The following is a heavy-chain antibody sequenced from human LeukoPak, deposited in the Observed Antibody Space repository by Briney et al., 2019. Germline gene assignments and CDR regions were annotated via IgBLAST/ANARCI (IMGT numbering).Heavy chain of an antibody. CDR3: ARLVGSPIDS. CDR1: GGSISSSSYY. Sequence: SETLSLTCTVSGGSISSSSYYWGWIRQPPGKGLEWIGSIYYSGSTYYNPSLKSRVTISVDTSKNQFSLKLSSVTAADTAVYYCARLVGSPIDSWGQGTLVTVSS. CDR2: IYYSGST. V-gene: IGHV4-39*01. D-gene: IGHD1-26*01. J-gene: IGHJ4*02.